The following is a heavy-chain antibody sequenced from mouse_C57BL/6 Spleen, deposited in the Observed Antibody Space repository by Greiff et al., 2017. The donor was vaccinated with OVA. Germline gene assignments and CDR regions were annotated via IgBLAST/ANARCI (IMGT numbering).Heavy chain of an antibody. CDR2: IYPGSGST. Sequence: QVQLQQPGAELVKPGASVKMSCKASGYTFTSYWITWVKQRPGQGLEWIGDIYPGSGSTNYNEKFKSKATLTVDTSSSTAYMQLSSLTSEDSAVYYCARGDLTGTDAMDYWGQGTSVTVSS. CDR1: GYTFTSYW. V-gene: IGHV1-55*01. D-gene: IGHD4-1*01. CDR3: ARGDLTGTDAMDY. J-gene: IGHJ4*01.